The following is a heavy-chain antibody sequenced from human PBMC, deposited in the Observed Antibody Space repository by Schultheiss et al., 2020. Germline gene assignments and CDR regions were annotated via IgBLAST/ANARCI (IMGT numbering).Heavy chain of an antibody. CDR2: ISRSSSYI. Sequence: GGSLRLSCAASGFTFSSYSMNWVRQAPGKGLEWVSSISRSSSYIYYADSVKGRFTISRDNAKNSLYLQMNSLRAEDTAVYYCARDGAYYDFWSGSQPFDYWGQGTLVTVAS. CDR3: ARDGAYYDFWSGSQPFDY. V-gene: IGHV3-21*01. J-gene: IGHJ4*02. CDR1: GFTFSSYS. D-gene: IGHD3-3*01.